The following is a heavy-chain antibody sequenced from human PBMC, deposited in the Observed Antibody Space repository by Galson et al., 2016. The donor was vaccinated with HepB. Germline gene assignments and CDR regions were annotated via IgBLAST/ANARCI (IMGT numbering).Heavy chain of an antibody. J-gene: IGHJ4*02. CDR2: IYSTGST. V-gene: IGHV3-66*04. CDR3: ARHSGSYYSQGDY. D-gene: IGHD1-26*01. CDR1: GFTVGNNY. Sequence: SLRLSCAASGFTVGNNYMSWFRQAPGKGLEWISNIYSTGSTQYANSVKGRFTISRHSSKNTLYLQMNSLRAEDTAVYYCARHSGSYYSQGDYWGQGTLVTVSS.